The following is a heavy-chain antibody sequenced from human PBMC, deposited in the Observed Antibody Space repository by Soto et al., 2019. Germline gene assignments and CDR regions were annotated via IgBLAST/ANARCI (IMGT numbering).Heavy chain of an antibody. J-gene: IGHJ4*02. CDR3: ARQGGDHLDY. CDR1: GGSISSYY. CDR2: IYYSGST. D-gene: IGHD2-21*02. V-gene: IGHV4-59*08. Sequence: SETLSLTCTVSGGSISSYYWSWIRQPPGKGLEWIGDIYYSGSTNYNPSLKSRVTISVDTSKNQFSLKLSSVTAADTAVYYCARQGGDHLDYWGQGTLVTVSS.